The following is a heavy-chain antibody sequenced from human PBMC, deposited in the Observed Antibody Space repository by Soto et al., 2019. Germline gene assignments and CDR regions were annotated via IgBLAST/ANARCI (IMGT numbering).Heavy chain of an antibody. Sequence: ASVKVSCKASGYTFFTYDISWMRQAPGQGLEWMGWISTYSGDTKHAQKFQGRVTMTTDTSTTTAYLELMSLRSDETAVYYCARHHGPTTSENWFDPWGQGTLVTVSS. CDR2: ISTYSGDT. V-gene: IGHV1-18*04. CDR1: GYTFFTYD. D-gene: IGHD5-12*01. J-gene: IGHJ5*02. CDR3: ARHHGPTTSENWFDP.